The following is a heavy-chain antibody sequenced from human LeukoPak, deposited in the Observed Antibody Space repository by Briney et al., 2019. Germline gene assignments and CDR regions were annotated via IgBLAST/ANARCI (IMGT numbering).Heavy chain of an antibody. V-gene: IGHV4-30-4*08. J-gene: IGHJ3*02. CDR3: AIKDVFLHAFDI. D-gene: IGHD2/OR15-2a*01. CDR2: IYYSGST. CDR1: GGSISSGDYY. Sequence: TLSLTCTVSGGSISSGDYYWSWIRQPPGKGLEWIGYIYYSGSTYYNPSLKSRVTISVDTSKNQFSLKLSSVTAADTAVYYCAIKDVFLHAFDIWGQGTVVTVSS.